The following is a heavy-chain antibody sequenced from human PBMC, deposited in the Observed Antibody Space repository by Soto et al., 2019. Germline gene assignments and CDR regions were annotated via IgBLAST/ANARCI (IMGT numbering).Heavy chain of an antibody. V-gene: IGHV4-30-4*01. CDR1: GGSISSGDYY. CDR3: ARAIDNGDFDY. J-gene: IGHJ4*02. CDR2: IYYSGST. Sequence: SETLSLTCTVSGGSISSGDYYWSWIRQPPGKGLEWIGYIYYSGSTYYNPSLKSRVTISVDTSKNQFSLKLSSVTAADTAVYYCARAIDNGDFDYWGQGTLVTVSS. D-gene: IGHD2-8*01.